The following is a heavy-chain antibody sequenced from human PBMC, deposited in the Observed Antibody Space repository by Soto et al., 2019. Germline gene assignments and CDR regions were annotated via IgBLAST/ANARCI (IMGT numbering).Heavy chain of an antibody. Sequence: QVQLVQSGAEVKKPGSSVKVSCKASGGTFGSYAISWVRQAPGQGLEWMGGIIPILGTANYAQKFQGRVTIAADESTRTAYMERSSLRSEDTAVYYCARSQGSSTSLEIYYYYYYGMDVWGQGTTVTVSS. CDR3: ARSQGSSTSLEIYYYYYYGMDV. J-gene: IGHJ6*02. D-gene: IGHD2-2*01. CDR2: IIPILGTA. CDR1: GGTFGSYA. V-gene: IGHV1-69*01.